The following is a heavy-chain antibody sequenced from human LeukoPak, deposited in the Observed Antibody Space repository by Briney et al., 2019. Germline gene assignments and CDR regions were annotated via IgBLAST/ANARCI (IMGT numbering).Heavy chain of an antibody. J-gene: IGHJ4*02. CDR1: GGTFSSYA. V-gene: IGHV1-69*01. D-gene: IGHD3-22*01. CDR3: ARDSRLYYDTSGYYSDF. Sequence: GASVTLSCKASGGTFSSYAISWVRQAPGQGLEWMGGIIPMFGATIYAQKFQGRVTITGDEFTSTAYMELSSLRSEDTAVYYCARDSRLYYDTSGYYSDFWGQGTLVTVSS. CDR2: IIPMFGAT.